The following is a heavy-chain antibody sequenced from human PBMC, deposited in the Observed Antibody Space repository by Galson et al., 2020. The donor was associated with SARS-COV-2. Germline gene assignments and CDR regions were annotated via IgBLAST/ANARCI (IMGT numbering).Heavy chain of an antibody. CDR3: AKDIGFEGIAAAGTVLGVRPDRRDYYYYYGMDV. J-gene: IGHJ6*02. CDR2: ISYDGSNK. D-gene: IGHD6-13*01. CDR1: GFTFSSYG. Sequence: GGSLRLSCAASGFTFSSYGMHWVRQAPGKGLEWVAVISYDGSNKYYADSVKGRFTISRDNSKNTLYLQMNSLRAEDTAVYYCAKDIGFEGIAAAGTVLGVRPDRRDYYYYYGMDVWGQGTTVTVSS. V-gene: IGHV3-30*18.